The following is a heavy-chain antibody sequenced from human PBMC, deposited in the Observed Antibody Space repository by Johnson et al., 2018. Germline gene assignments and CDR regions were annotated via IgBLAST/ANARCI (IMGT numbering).Heavy chain of an antibody. J-gene: IGHJ3*02. CDR1: GFTFRSYG. CDR2: ISYDGSNK. Sequence: VRLVESGGGVVQPGRSLRLSCAASGFTFRSYGMHWVRQAPGKGLEWVAVISYDGSNKYYADSVKGRITISRDNSKNTLYMKMNSLRVEDTAVYYCAKVALRYFDWLHAAFDIWGQGTMVTVSS. CDR3: AKVALRYFDWLHAAFDI. V-gene: IGHV3-30*18. D-gene: IGHD3-9*01.